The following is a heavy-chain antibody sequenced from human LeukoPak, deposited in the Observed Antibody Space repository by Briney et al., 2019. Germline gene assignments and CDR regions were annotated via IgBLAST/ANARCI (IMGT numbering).Heavy chain of an antibody. J-gene: IGHJ4*02. D-gene: IGHD5-24*01. CDR3: ARDWVYKIDY. CDR2: ISHDGII. CDR1: GLTFSSHW. Sequence: PGGSLRLSCAASGLTFSSHWMHWVRQAPGKGLVWVSRISHDGIISYADSVKGRFTISRDNAKNTLTLQMNSLRVEDTAVYFCARDWVYKIDYWGRGTLVTVSS. V-gene: IGHV3-74*01.